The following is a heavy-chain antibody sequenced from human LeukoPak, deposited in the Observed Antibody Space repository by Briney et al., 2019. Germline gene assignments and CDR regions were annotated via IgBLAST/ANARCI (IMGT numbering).Heavy chain of an antibody. D-gene: IGHD4-11*01. CDR3: ARMPSYSNYAFYFMDV. CDR1: GFSFTTYR. Sequence: PGGSLRLSCAASGFSFTTYRMHWVRQAPGKGLEWVSSISCSGSLIKYADSLRGRFTISRDNAKNSVYLQMNSLTAEDTAVYYCARMPSYSNYAFYFMDVWGKGTTVTVSS. J-gene: IGHJ6*03. CDR2: ISCSGSLI. V-gene: IGHV3-21*01.